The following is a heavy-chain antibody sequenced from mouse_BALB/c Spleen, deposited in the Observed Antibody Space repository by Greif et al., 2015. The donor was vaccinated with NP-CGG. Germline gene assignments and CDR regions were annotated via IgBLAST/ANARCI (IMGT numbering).Heavy chain of an antibody. CDR2: IWAGGST. J-gene: IGHJ1*01. Sequence: VQRVESGPGLVAPSQSLSITCTVSGFSLTSYGVHWVRQPPGKGLEWLGVIWAGGSTNYNSALMSRLSISKDNSKSQVFLKMNSLQTDDTAMYYCAREGAPARYFDVWGAGTTVTVSS. CDR1: GFSLTSYG. V-gene: IGHV2-9*02. CDR3: AREGAPARYFDV.